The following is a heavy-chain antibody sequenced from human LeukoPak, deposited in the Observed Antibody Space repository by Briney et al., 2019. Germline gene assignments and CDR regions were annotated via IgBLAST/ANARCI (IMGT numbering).Heavy chain of an antibody. CDR2: IYTSGST. CDR3: ARHLTGSSVCIEY. J-gene: IGHJ4*02. Sequence: SETQSLTCTVSDGSISNYYWSWIRQPPGKGLEWIGYIYTSGSTNYNPSLKSRVTISVDTSKNQFSLKLSSVTAADTAVYYCARHLTGSSVCIEYWGQGTLVTVSS. V-gene: IGHV4-4*09. D-gene: IGHD2-8*02. CDR1: DGSISNYY.